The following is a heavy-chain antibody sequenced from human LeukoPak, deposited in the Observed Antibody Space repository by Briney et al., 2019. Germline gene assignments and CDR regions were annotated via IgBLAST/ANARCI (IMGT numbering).Heavy chain of an antibody. D-gene: IGHD2-2*01. CDR2: ISYDGSNR. V-gene: IGHV3-30*18. CDR3: AKERYSYCRSTGCWDVFGI. Sequence: GRSLRLSCAASGFTFGNYGMHWVRQAPGKGLEWVAVISYDGSNRYYADSVKGRFTISRDNSKNTLYLQMNSLRVEDTAVYYCAKERYSYCRSTGCWDVFGIWGQGTMGTVSS. J-gene: IGHJ3*02. CDR1: GFTFGNYG.